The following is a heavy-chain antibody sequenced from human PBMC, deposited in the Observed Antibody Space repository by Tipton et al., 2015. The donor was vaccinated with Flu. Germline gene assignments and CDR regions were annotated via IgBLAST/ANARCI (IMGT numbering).Heavy chain of an antibody. V-gene: IGHV4-4*07. CDR1: GGSISSYY. CDR2: IYTSGST. J-gene: IGHJ4*02. Sequence: TLSLTCTVSGGSISSYYWSWIRQPAGKGLEWIGRIYTSGSTNYNPSLKSRVTMSVDTSKNQFSLKLSSVTAADTAVYYCARGLRAVVRSPLHYWGQGTLVTVSS. CDR3: ARGLRAVVRSPLHY. D-gene: IGHD4-23*01.